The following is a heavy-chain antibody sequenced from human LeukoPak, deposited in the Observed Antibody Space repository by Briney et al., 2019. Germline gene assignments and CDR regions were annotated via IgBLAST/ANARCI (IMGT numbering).Heavy chain of an antibody. V-gene: IGHV3-21*01. CDR2: ISSSSSYI. D-gene: IGHD5-18*01. CDR1: GFTFSSYS. J-gene: IGHJ5*02. CDR3: ARDLSEFEPPDGYFDP. Sequence: PGGSLRLSCAASGFTFSSYSMNWVRQAPGKGLEWVSSISSSSSYIYYADSVKGRFTISRDNAKNSLYLQMNSLRAEDTAVYYCARDLSEFEPPDGYFDPWGQGTLVTVSS.